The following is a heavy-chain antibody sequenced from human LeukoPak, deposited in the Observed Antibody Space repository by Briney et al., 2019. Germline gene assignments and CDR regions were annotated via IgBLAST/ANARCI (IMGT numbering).Heavy chain of an antibody. V-gene: IGHV4-59*08. CDR3: ARHAVAGTGRGGFDY. CDR1: GGSISSYY. Sequence: SETLSLTCTVSGGSISSYYWSWIRQPPGKGLEWIGYIYYSGSTNYNPSLKSRVTISVDTSKNHFSLKLSSVTAADTAMYYCARHAVAGTGRGGFDYWGQGALVTVSS. J-gene: IGHJ4*02. D-gene: IGHD6-19*01. CDR2: IYYSGST.